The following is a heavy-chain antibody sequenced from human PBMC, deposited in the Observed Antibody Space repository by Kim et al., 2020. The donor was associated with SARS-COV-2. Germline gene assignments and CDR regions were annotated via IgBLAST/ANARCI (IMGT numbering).Heavy chain of an antibody. J-gene: IGHJ4*02. D-gene: IGHD1-26*01. CDR3: ARAGSYYWEYYFDY. Sequence: SETLSLTCTVSGGSISSYYWSWIRQPPGKGLEWIGHIYYSGSTNYNPSLKSRVTISVDTSKNQFSLKLSSVTAADTAVYYCARAGSYYWEYYFDYWGQGTLVTVSS. CDR2: IYYSGST. CDR1: GGSISSYY. V-gene: IGHV4-59*13.